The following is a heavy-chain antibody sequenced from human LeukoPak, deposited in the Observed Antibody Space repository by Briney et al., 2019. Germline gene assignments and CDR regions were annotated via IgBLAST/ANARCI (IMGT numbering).Heavy chain of an antibody. CDR2: ISGSGGGT. V-gene: IGHV3-23*01. Sequence: GGSLRLSCAASGFTFSSYAMSWVRQAPGKGLEWVSAISGSGGGTYYADSVRGRFTISRDNSKNTLYLQMNSLRAEDTAVYYCAKCPYYYDSSGLFDYWGQGTLVTVSS. D-gene: IGHD3-22*01. CDR3: AKCPYYYDSSGLFDY. J-gene: IGHJ4*02. CDR1: GFTFSSYA.